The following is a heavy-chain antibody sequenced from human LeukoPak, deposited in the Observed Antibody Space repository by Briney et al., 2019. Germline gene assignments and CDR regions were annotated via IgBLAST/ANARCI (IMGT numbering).Heavy chain of an antibody. J-gene: IGHJ4*02. Sequence: GGSLRLSCAASGFTFSTYAMNWVRQAPGKGLEWVSAITGSGSTTYYAESVRGRFTISRDNSKNTLYLQMNSLRAEDTAVYFCAKAWHGAYIDDYWGQGTLVTVSS. D-gene: IGHD4-17*01. CDR2: ITGSGSTT. CDR3: AKAWHGAYIDDY. V-gene: IGHV3-23*01. CDR1: GFTFSTYA.